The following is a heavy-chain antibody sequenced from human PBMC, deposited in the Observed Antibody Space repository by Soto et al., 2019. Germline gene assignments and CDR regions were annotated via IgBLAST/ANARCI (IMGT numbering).Heavy chain of an antibody. Sequence: QVQLVQSGAEVKKPGSSVKVSCKASGGTFSSYTISWVRQAPGQGLEWMGRIIPIRGIANYAQKFQGRVTITADKATSTAYMERSSLRAEGTAVYYCAVGAGRASMDVWGQGTTVTVSS. CDR1: GGTFSSYT. V-gene: IGHV1-69*02. CDR2: IIPIRGIA. D-gene: IGHD3-10*01. J-gene: IGHJ6*02. CDR3: AVGAGRASMDV.